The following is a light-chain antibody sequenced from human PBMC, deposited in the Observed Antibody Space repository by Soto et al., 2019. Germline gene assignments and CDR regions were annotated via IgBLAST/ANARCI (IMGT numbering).Light chain of an antibody. Sequence: QSALTQPPSASGSPGQSVTISCTGTSSDVGGYNYVSWYQQHPGKAPKLMISELSKRPSGVPDRFSGSKSGNTASLTVSGLQAEDEADYYCSSYGCGNTVVFGVGTKLTVL. V-gene: IGLV2-8*01. CDR3: SSYGCGNTVV. CDR2: ELS. CDR1: SSDVGGYNY. J-gene: IGLJ2*01.